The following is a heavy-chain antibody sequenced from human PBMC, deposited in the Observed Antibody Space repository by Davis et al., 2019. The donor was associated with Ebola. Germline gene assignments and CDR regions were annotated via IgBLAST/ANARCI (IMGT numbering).Heavy chain of an antibody. CDR2: INYSGTT. V-gene: IGHV4-59*11. J-gene: IGHJ1*01. CDR1: GGSLSGHY. CDR3: ASTRGTSPYEYFQH. Sequence: SETLSLTCTVSGGSLSGHYWSWIRQPPGKGLEWIGYINYSGTTNYSPSLKSRVTISVDTSKNHFSLKLSSVTAADTAVYFCASTRGTSPYEYFQHWGQGTLVTVSS.